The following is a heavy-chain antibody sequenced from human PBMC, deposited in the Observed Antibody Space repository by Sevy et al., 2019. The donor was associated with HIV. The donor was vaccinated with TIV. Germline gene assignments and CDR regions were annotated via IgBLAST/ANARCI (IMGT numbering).Heavy chain of an antibody. CDR3: VREGVGGYSYSLDC. J-gene: IGHJ4*02. CDR1: GFTFSVYW. D-gene: IGHD5-18*01. V-gene: IGHV3-7*01. CDR2: MKEDGGDK. Sequence: GGSLRLSCAASGFTFSVYWMSWVRQAPGKGLEWVATMKEDGGDKDYVDSVKGRFTISRDNAKNSLYLQMNSLGAEDTAVYYCVREGVGGYSYSLDCWGQGTLVTVSS.